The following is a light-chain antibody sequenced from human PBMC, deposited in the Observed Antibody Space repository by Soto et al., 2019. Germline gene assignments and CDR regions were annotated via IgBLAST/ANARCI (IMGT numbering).Light chain of an antibody. CDR3: QQSYSTPRT. J-gene: IGKJ1*01. V-gene: IGKV1-39*01. Sequence: DIQMTQSPSTLSAPVGDRVTITCRASQTISFSLAWYQQKPGKAPKLLIYDASTLQSGVPSRFSGSESGTDFTLTISSLQPEDFATYYCQQSYSTPRTFGQGTKVDIK. CDR1: QTISFS. CDR2: DAS.